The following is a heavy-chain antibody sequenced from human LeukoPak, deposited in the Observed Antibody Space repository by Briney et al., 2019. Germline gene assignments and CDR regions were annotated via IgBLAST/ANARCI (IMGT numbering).Heavy chain of an antibody. CDR1: GFTFSDYY. V-gene: IGHV3-11*06. CDR2: ISSSSSYI. Sequence: KPGGSLRLSCAAPGFTFSDYYMSWIRQAPGKGLEWVSYISSSSSYIYYADSVKGRFTISRDNAKNSLYLQMNSLRAEDTAVYYCARDRGGIMYYYYYMDVWGKGTTVTVSS. D-gene: IGHD3-16*01. J-gene: IGHJ6*03. CDR3: ARDRGGIMYYYYYMDV.